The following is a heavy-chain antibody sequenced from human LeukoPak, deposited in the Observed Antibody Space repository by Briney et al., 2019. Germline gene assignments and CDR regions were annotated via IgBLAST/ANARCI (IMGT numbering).Heavy chain of an antibody. V-gene: IGHV3-30*02. CDR1: GFTFSSYG. J-gene: IGHJ3*02. CDR3: AKLYDYVWGSYRSYDAFDI. CDR2: IRYDGSNK. D-gene: IGHD3-16*02. Sequence: GGSLRLSCAASGFTFSSYGMHRVRQAPGKGLEWVAFIRYDGSNKYYAASVKGRFTISRDNSKNTLYLQMNSLRAEDTAVYYCAKLYDYVWGSYRSYDAFDIWGQGTMVTVSS.